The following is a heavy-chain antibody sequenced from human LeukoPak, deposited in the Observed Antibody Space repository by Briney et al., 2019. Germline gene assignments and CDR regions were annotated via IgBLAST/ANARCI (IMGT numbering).Heavy chain of an antibody. V-gene: IGHV3-33*01. D-gene: IGHD4-17*01. J-gene: IGHJ4*02. Sequence: GGSLRLSCAASGFTFSSYGMHWVRQAPGKGLEWVAVIWYDGSNKYYADSVKGRFTISRDNSKNTLYLQMNSLRAEDTAVYYCARAPGDTVTYYFDYWGQGTLVTVSS. CDR1: GFTFSSYG. CDR3: ARAPGDTVTYYFDY. CDR2: IWYDGSNK.